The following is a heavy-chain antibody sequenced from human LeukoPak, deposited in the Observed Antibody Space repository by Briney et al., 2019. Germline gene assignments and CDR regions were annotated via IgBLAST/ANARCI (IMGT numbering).Heavy chain of an antibody. D-gene: IGHD4-17*01. V-gene: IGHV3-48*03. Sequence: GGSLRLSCAASGFTFSSYEMNWVRQAPGKGLEWVSYISSSGSTTYYADSVKGRFTISRDNAKNSLHLQMNSLRAEDTALYYCARDRGTTTVRSFDIWGQGKMVTVSS. CDR1: GFTFSSYE. CDR3: ARDRGTTTVRSFDI. CDR2: ISSSGSTT. J-gene: IGHJ3*02.